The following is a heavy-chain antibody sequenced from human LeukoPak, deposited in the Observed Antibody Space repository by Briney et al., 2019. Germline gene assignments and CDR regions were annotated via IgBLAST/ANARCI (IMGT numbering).Heavy chain of an antibody. V-gene: IGHV3-30-3*01. CDR1: GFTFSSYA. CDR2: ISYDGSNK. Sequence: GGSLRLSCAASGFTFSSYAMHWVRQAPGKGLEWVAVISYDGSNKYYADSVKGRFTISRDNSKNTLYLQMNSLRAEDTAVYYCARVSDALLWFGERYFDYWGQGTLVTVSS. CDR3: ARVSDALLWFGERYFDY. J-gene: IGHJ4*02. D-gene: IGHD3-10*01.